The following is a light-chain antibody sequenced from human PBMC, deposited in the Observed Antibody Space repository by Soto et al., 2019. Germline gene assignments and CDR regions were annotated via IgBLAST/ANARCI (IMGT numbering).Light chain of an antibody. J-gene: IGKJ4*01. Sequence: DIQLTQSPSSLSASVGDRVTISCRASQSISNYVNWYQQKAGQAPKVLISAASSLQSGVPSRFSGSGSGTDFTLTIISLQPDDFATYFCQQSYSLSPLTFGGGTKVEI. V-gene: IGKV1-39*01. CDR2: AAS. CDR1: QSISNY. CDR3: QQSYSLSPLT.